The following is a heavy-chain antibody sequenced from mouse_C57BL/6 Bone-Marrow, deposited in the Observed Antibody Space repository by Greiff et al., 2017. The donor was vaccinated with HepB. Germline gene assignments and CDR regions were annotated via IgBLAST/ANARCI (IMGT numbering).Heavy chain of an antibody. CDR2: INPSSGYT. V-gene: IGHV1-7*01. J-gene: IGHJ2*01. CDR1: GYTFTSYW. D-gene: IGHD2-2*01. CDR3: AFGYYVDY. Sequence: QVHVKQSGAELAKPGASVKLSCKASGYTFTSYWMHWVKQRPGQGLEWIGYINPSSGYTKYNQKFKDKATLTADKSSSTAYMQLSSLTYEDSAVYYCAFGYYVDYWGQGTTLTVSS.